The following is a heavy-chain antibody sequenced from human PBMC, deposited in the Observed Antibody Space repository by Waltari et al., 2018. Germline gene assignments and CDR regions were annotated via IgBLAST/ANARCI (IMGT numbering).Heavy chain of an antibody. CDR2: IIPIFGTA. CDR3: ARGYGDYVGPDWYFDL. CDR1: GGTFSSYA. J-gene: IGHJ2*01. D-gene: IGHD4-17*01. Sequence: QVQLVQSGAEVKKPGSSVKVSCKASGGTFSSYALSWVRQAPGQGLEWMGGIIPIFGTANYAQKFQGRVTITADESTSTAYMELSSLRSEDTAVYYCARGYGDYVGPDWYFDLWGRGTLVTVSS. V-gene: IGHV1-69*12.